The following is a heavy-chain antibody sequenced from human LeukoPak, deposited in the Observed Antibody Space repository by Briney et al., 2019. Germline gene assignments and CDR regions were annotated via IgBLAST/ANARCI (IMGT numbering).Heavy chain of an antibody. V-gene: IGHV5-51*01. CDR3: ARLYDILTGYQGEFDY. Sequence: GESLKISCKGSGYSFTSYWIGWVRQMPGKGLEWMGIIYPGDSDTRYSPSFQGQVTISADKSISTAYLQRSSLKASDTAMYYCARLYDILTGYQGEFDYWGQGTLVTVSS. CDR1: GYSFTSYW. CDR2: IYPGDSDT. D-gene: IGHD3-9*01. J-gene: IGHJ4*02.